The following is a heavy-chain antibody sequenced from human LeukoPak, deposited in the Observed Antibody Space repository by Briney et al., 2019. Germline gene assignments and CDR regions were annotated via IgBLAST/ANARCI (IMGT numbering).Heavy chain of an antibody. CDR2: IYHSGST. V-gene: IGHV4-4*02. D-gene: IGHD3-10*01. J-gene: IGHJ4*02. Sequence: TSETLSLTCAVSGGSISSTNWWSWVRQPPGKGLEWIGEIYHSGSTNYNPSLKGRVTMSVDKSENHFSLKLTSVTAADTAVYYCARDHGEEGDYSFDYWGQGTLVTVSS. CDR1: GGSISSTNW. CDR3: ARDHGEEGDYSFDY.